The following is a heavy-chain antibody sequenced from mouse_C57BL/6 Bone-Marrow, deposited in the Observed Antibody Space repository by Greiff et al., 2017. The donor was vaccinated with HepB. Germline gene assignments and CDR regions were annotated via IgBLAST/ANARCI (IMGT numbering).Heavy chain of an antibody. CDR3: ARQVGFAY. V-gene: IGHV5-9*01. CDR2: ISGGGGNT. CDR1: GFTFSSYT. Sequence: DVMLVESGGGLVKPGGSLKLSCAASGFTFSSYTMSWVRQTPEKRLEWVATISGGGGNTYYPDSVKGRFTISRDNAKNTLYLQMSSLRSEDTALYYCARQVGFAYWGQGTLVTVSA. J-gene: IGHJ3*01.